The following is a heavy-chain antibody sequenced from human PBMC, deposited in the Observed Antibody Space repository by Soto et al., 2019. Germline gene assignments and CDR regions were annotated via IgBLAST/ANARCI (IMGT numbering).Heavy chain of an antibody. CDR2: ISGSGGST. D-gene: IGHD6-13*01. J-gene: IGHJ4*02. Sequence: GGSLRLSCAASGFTFSSYAMSWVRQAPGKGLEWVSAISGSGGSTYYADSVKGRFTISRDNSKNTLYLQMNSLRAEDTAVYYCAKVKTPEQQLVPSYFDYWGQGTLVTVSS. V-gene: IGHV3-23*01. CDR1: GFTFSSYA. CDR3: AKVKTPEQQLVPSYFDY.